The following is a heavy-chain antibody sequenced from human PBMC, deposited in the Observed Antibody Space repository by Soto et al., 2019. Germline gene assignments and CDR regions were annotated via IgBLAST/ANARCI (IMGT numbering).Heavy chain of an antibody. CDR2: ISSTSSTI. D-gene: IGHD3-22*01. J-gene: IGHJ4*02. V-gene: IGHV3-48*02. Sequence: PGGSLRLSCAASGFTFSSYSMNWVRQAPGKGLEWLSYISSTSSTIYYADSVEGRFTISRDNAKNSLFLQMNNLRDEDTAFYYCATIKGGHDYHSSGFHSVDYCGQGPLLTVSS. CDR3: ATIKGGHDYHSSGFHSVDY. CDR1: GFTFSSYS.